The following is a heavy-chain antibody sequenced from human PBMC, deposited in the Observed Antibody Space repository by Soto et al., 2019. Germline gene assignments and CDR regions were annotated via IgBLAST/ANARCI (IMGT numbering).Heavy chain of an antibody. CDR3: ARAINPFDSSQKNWFDP. D-gene: IGHD3-22*01. J-gene: IGHJ5*02. Sequence: SVKVSCKASGGTFSSYAVSWVRQAPGQGLEWMGGIIPIFGAANYAQKFQGRVTITADESTSTAYMELGSLRSEDTAVYYCARAINPFDSSQKNWFDPWGQGTLVTVSS. CDR2: IIPIFGAA. CDR1: GGTFSSYA. V-gene: IGHV1-69*13.